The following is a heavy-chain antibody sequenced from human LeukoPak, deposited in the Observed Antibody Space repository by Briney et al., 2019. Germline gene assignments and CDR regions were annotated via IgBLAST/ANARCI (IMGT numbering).Heavy chain of an antibody. D-gene: IGHD5-18*01. V-gene: IGHV4-59*02. CDR1: GGYVTSYY. Sequence: SETLSLTCTVSGGYVTSYYWSWIRQPPGKGLEWIGYFFHSGSPNYNPSLKSRVTISIDTSQNQFSLKLNSVTAADTAVYYCARRDSVRGYSYVPAAFDIWGQGTMVTVSS. CDR2: FFHSGSP. J-gene: IGHJ3*02. CDR3: ARRDSVRGYSYVPAAFDI.